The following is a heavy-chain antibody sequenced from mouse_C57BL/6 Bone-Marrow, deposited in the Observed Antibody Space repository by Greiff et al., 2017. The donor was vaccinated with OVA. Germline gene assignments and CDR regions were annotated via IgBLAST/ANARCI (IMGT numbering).Heavy chain of an antibody. Sequence: VKLVESGAELVRPGASVTLSCKASGYTFTDYEMHWVKQTPVHGLEWIGAIDPETGGTAYNQKFKGKAILTADKSSSTAYMELRSLTSEDSAVYYCTRYYLYYFDYWGQGTTLTVSS. D-gene: IGHD1-1*02. V-gene: IGHV1-15*01. J-gene: IGHJ2*01. CDR3: TRYYLYYFDY. CDR2: IDPETGGT. CDR1: GYTFTDYE.